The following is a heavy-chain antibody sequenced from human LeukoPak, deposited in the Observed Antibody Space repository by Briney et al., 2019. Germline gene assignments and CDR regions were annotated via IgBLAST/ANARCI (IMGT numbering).Heavy chain of an antibody. CDR1: GGSISSSNW. D-gene: IGHD1-26*01. CDR2: IYSGGST. CDR3: ARGGSYLSAFDI. V-gene: IGHV3-53*01. Sequence: GTLSLTCAVSGGSISSSNWWSWVRPAPGKGLEWVSIIYSGGSTFYADSVKGRFTISRDNSKNTLYLQMNSLRAKDTAVYYCARGGSYLSAFDIWGQGTMVTVSS. J-gene: IGHJ3*02.